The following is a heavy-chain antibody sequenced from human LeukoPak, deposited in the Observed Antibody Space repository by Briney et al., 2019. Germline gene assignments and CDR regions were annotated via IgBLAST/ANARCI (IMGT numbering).Heavy chain of an antibody. J-gene: IGHJ5*02. CDR3: ARVVDEHQLQTGWFDP. CDR1: GGSIRSYY. D-gene: IGHD6-13*01. V-gene: IGHV4-59*08. CDR2: IYYSGST. Sequence: PSETLSLTCTVSGGSIRSYYWSWIRLPPGKGLEWIGYIYYSGSTKYNPSLKSRVTVSVDTSKNQLSLKLISVTAADTAVYYCARVVDEHQLQTGWFDPWGQGTLVTVSS.